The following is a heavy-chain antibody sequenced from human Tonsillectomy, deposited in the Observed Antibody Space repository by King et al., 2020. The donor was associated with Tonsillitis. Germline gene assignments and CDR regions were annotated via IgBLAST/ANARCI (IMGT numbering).Heavy chain of an antibody. D-gene: IGHD1-14*01. Sequence: VQLQQWGAGLLKPSETLSLTCVVYGGSFSGYYWSWIRQPPGKGLEWIGEINHSRSTNYNPSLKSRVTMSIDTSKNQFSLNLSSETAADTSVYYCARGLRNPDYYYYGMDVWGQGTTVTVSS. CDR3: ARGLRNPDYYYYGMDV. CDR1: GGSFSGYY. V-gene: IGHV4-34*01. CDR2: INHSRST. J-gene: IGHJ6*02.